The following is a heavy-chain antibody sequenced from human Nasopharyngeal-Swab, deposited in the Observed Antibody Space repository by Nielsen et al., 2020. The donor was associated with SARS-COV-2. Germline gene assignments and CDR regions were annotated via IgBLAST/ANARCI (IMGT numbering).Heavy chain of an antibody. CDR1: GFAFSSYW. CDR2: IKQDGSEK. Sequence: GESLKISCVASGFAFSSYWMTWVRQAPGKGLEWVANIKQDGSEKDYVDSVKGRFTISRDNAKNSLYLQMNSLRDEDTAVYYCAPAKHSYYYYYGMNVWGQGTTVTVSS. V-gene: IGHV3-7*01. J-gene: IGHJ6*02. CDR3: APAKHSYYYYYGMNV.